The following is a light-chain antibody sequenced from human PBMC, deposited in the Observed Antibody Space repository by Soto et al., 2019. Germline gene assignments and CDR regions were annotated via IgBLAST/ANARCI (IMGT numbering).Light chain of an antibody. CDR3: QQYSDWPPEYT. Sequence: EILMTQSPATLSVSPGEGATLSCRASQSVGTKLAWYQQKPGQAPRLLIFGVSTRATGVPARFSGSGSATDCSLLISRLESEDVAVYYCQQYSDWPPEYTFGQGTKVEIK. CDR1: QSVGTK. V-gene: IGKV3-15*01. CDR2: GVS. J-gene: IGKJ2*01.